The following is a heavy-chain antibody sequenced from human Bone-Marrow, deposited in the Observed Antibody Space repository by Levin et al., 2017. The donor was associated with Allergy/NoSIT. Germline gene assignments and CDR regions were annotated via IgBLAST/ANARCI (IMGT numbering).Heavy chain of an antibody. CDR3: ARDNIAVTGMLYYNGMDV. V-gene: IGHV4-59*12. Sequence: SETLSLTCTVSGGSISSTYWSWVRQPPGKGLEWIGFISHSGDTTYNPSLKSRVTISVDTSKNQFSLTLTSVTTADTAVYFCARDNIAVTGMLYYNGMDVWGQGTAVTVS. CDR2: ISHSGDT. J-gene: IGHJ6*02. D-gene: IGHD6-19*01. CDR1: GGSISSTY.